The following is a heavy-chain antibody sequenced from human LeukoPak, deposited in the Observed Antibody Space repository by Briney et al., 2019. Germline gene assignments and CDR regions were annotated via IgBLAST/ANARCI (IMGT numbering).Heavy chain of an antibody. CDR2: IWYDGSNK. Sequence: GGSLRLSCAASGFTFNSYGMHWVRQAPGKGLEWVAVIWYDGSNKYYADSVKGRFTISRDNSKNTLYLQMNSLRAEDTAVYYCAKDFRYGVPDYWGQGTLVTVSS. D-gene: IGHD4-17*01. V-gene: IGHV3-33*06. CDR1: GFTFNSYG. CDR3: AKDFRYGVPDY. J-gene: IGHJ4*02.